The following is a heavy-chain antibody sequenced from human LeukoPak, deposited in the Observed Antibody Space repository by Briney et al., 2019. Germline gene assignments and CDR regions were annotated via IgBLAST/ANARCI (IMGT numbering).Heavy chain of an antibody. Sequence: GGSPRLSCAASGFTVSSNYMSWVRQAPGKGLEWVSVIYSGGSTYYAGSVKGRFTISRDNSKNTLYLQMNSLRAEDTAVYYCARVLSGRGSLYSYYYYMDVWGKGTTVTISS. CDR3: ARVLSGRGSLYSYYYYMDV. CDR1: GFTVSSNY. CDR2: IYSGGST. D-gene: IGHD3-10*01. V-gene: IGHV3-53*01. J-gene: IGHJ6*03.